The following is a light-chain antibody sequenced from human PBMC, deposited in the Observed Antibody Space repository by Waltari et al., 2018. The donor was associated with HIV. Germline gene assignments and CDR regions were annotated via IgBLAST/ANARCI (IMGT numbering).Light chain of an antibody. CDR3: QQYNNWPTLT. J-gene: IGKJ2*01. CDR2: GAS. V-gene: IGKV3-15*01. CDR1: HSVSSN. Sequence: EAVMTQSPATLSVSPGERATLSCRASHSVSSNLAWYQQKPGQAPRLLIYGASTRAPGIPARFSGTGSGTEFTLTISSLQSEDLAVYYCQQYNNWPTLTFGQGTKLEIK.